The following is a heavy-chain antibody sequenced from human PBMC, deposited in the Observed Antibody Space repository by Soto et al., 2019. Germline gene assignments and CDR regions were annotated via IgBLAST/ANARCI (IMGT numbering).Heavy chain of an antibody. Sequence: ASVKVSCKASGYTFTGYYMHWVRQAPGQGLEWMGWINPNSGGTNYAQKFQGRVTMTRDTSISTAYMELSRLRSDDTAVYYCARYYDSSGYPGYWGQGTLVTSPQ. J-gene: IGHJ4*02. D-gene: IGHD3-22*01. V-gene: IGHV1-2*02. CDR2: INPNSGGT. CDR1: GYTFTGYY. CDR3: ARYYDSSGYPGY.